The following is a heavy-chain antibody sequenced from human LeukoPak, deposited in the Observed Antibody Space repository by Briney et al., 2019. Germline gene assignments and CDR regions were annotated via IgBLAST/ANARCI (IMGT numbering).Heavy chain of an antibody. Sequence: SETLSLTCTVSGGSISSYYWSWILQPAGRGLEWIGRIYTSGSTNYNPSLKSRVTMSVDTSKNQFSLKLSSVTAADTAVYYCARDPTYCSGGSCYVSHWFDPWGQGTLVTVSS. CDR2: IYTSGST. CDR1: GGSISSYY. V-gene: IGHV4-4*07. CDR3: ARDPTYCSGGSCYVSHWFDP. D-gene: IGHD2-15*01. J-gene: IGHJ5*02.